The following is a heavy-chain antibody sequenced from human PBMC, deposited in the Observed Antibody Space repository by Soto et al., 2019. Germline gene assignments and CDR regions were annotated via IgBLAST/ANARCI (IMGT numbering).Heavy chain of an antibody. CDR1: GYSFTSYW. J-gene: IGHJ6*02. CDR3: ARAYYYGSGTPSSYYGMDV. V-gene: IGHV5-51*01. D-gene: IGHD3-10*01. Sequence: PGESLKISCKGSGYSFTSYWIGWVRQMPGKGLEWMGIIYPGDSDTRYSPSFQGQVTISADKSISTAYLQWSSLKASDTAMYYCARAYYYGSGTPSSYYGMDVWGQGTTVTVSS. CDR2: IYPGDSDT.